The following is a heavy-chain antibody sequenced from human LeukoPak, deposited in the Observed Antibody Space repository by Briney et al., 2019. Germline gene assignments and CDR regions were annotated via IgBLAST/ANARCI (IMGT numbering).Heavy chain of an antibody. CDR1: GFTFSSYG. V-gene: IGHV3-30*03. CDR3: EREASSVLGAFDI. J-gene: IGHJ3*02. D-gene: IGHD3-22*01. CDR2: ISYDGSNK. Sequence: GGSLTLSCAASGFTFSSYGMHWVRQAPGKGLEWVAVISYDGSNKYYADSVKGRFAISRDKSKNTLHLQMSSLRAEDAAVYFCEREASSVLGAFDIWGQGTMVTVSS.